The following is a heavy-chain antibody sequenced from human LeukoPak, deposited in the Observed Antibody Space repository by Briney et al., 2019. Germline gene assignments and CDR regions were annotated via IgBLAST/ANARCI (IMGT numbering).Heavy chain of an antibody. CDR2: IKEDGSEK. CDR1: GFTLSSYW. V-gene: IGHV3-7*01. Sequence: GGSLRLSCAVSGFTLSSYWMSWVRQAPGKGLEWVANIKEDGSEKYYVDSVNGRFTISRDNAKSSLYLQMDSLRDEDTAVYYCVRARGLWDYWGQGTLVTVSS. CDR3: VRARGLWDY. J-gene: IGHJ4*02. D-gene: IGHD2/OR15-2a*01.